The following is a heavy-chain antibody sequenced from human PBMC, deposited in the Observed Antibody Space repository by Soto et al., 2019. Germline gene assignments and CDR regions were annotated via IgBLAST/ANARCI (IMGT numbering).Heavy chain of an antibody. Sequence: GGSLRLSCAASGFTFSSYAMSWVRQAPGKGLEWVSTIDNSGGITYYADSVKGRFTISRDNSKNTLYLQMNSLRAEDTAVYYCAKGGYNYGFLFDCWGQGTLVTVSS. CDR2: IDNSGGIT. V-gene: IGHV3-23*05. CDR3: AKGGYNYGFLFDC. D-gene: IGHD5-18*01. J-gene: IGHJ4*02. CDR1: GFTFSSYA.